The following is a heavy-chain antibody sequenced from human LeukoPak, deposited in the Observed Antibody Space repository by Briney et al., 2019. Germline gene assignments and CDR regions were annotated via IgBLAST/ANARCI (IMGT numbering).Heavy chain of an antibody. CDR2: ISYDGSNK. CDR3: AKDSGSYYIEYYFDY. CDR1: GFTFSSYG. V-gene: IGHV3-30*18. Sequence: GGSLRLSCAASGFTFSSYGMHWVRQAPGKGLEWVAVISYDGSNKYYADSVKGRFTISRDNSKNTLCLQMNSLRAEDTAVYYCAKDSGSYYIEYYFDYWGQGTLVTVS. D-gene: IGHD1-26*01. J-gene: IGHJ4*02.